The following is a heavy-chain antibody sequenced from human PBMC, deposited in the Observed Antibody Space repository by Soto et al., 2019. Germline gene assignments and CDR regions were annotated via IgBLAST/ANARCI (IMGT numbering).Heavy chain of an antibody. CDR2: IYYSGST. V-gene: IGHV4-39*01. D-gene: IGHD6-19*01. CDR3: ARHPGPIAVADPDWYFDL. J-gene: IGHJ2*01. Sequence: QLQLQESGPGLVKPSETLSLTCTVSGGSISSSSYYWGWIRQPPGKGLEWIGSIYYSGSTYYNPSLKSRVTISVDTSKNQFSLKLSSVTAADTAVYYCARHPGPIAVADPDWYFDLWGRGTLVTVSS. CDR1: GGSISSSSYY.